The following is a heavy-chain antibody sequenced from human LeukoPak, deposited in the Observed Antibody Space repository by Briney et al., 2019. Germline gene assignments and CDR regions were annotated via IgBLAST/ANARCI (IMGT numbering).Heavy chain of an antibody. V-gene: IGHV4-34*01. D-gene: IGHD2-15*01. Sequence: SETLSLTCAVYGGSFSGYYWSWIRQPPGKGLEWIGEINHSGSTNYNPSLKSRVNISVDTSKNQFSLKLSSVTAADTAVYYCARRTRQWYYYGMDVWGQGTTVTVSS. CDR2: INHSGST. CDR3: ARRTRQWYYYGMDV. J-gene: IGHJ6*02. CDR1: GGSFSGYY.